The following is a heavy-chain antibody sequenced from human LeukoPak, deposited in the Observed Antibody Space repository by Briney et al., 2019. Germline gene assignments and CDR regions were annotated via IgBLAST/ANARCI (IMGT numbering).Heavy chain of an antibody. CDR2: VSVYNAHT. V-gene: IGHV1-18*01. CDR3: ARGSVEWPAWFDP. J-gene: IGHJ5*02. Sequence: ASVKVSCKASGYTFTNYYISWVRQVPGQGLEWMGWVSVYNAHTNYAQNLQGRVTMTTDTSTSTAYMELRSLRSDDTAVYYCARGSVEWPAWFDPWGQGTPVTVSS. CDR1: GYTFTNYY. D-gene: IGHD3-3*01.